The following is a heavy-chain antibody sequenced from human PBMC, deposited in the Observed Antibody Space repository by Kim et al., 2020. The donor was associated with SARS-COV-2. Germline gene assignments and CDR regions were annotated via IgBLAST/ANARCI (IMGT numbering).Heavy chain of an antibody. CDR1: GFTFSSYA. D-gene: IGHD2-2*01. V-gene: IGHV3-30*04. Sequence: GGSLRLSCAASGFTFSSYAMHWVRQAPGKGLEWVAVISYDGSNKYYADSVKGRFTISRDNSKNTLYLQMNSLRAEDTAGYYCARGDIVVVPAAPSYGMDSWGQGTKVSVSS. CDR3: ARGDIVVVPAAPSYGMDS. J-gene: IGHJ6*02. CDR2: ISYDGSNK.